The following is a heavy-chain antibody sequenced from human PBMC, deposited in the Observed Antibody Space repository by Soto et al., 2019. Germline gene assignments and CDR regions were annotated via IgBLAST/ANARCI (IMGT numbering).Heavy chain of an antibody. D-gene: IGHD6-6*01. CDR2: INPNSGGT. CDR3: ARESIAARRRLWFDP. Sequence: QVQLVQSGAEVKKPGASVKVSCKASGYTFTGYYMHWVRQAPGQGLEWMGWINPNSGGTNYAQKFQGRVTITADESTSTAYMELSSLRSEDTAVYYCARESIAARRRLWFDPWGQGTLVTVSS. CDR1: GYTFTGYY. J-gene: IGHJ5*02. V-gene: IGHV1-2*02.